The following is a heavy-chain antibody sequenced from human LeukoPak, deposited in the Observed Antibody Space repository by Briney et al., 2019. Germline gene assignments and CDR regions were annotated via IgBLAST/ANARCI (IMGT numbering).Heavy chain of an antibody. CDR2: ISGSGSYT. V-gene: IGHV3-23*01. Sequence: GGSLRLSCAASGFMFSSYVMSWVRQAPGKGLEWVSLISGSGSYTDYTDSVKGRFTISRDNSKNTLYLQMNSLRVEDTAVYYCASDYGSPGYYFDYWGQGTLVTVSS. CDR3: ASDYGSPGYYFDY. J-gene: IGHJ4*02. CDR1: GFMFSSYV. D-gene: IGHD4/OR15-4a*01.